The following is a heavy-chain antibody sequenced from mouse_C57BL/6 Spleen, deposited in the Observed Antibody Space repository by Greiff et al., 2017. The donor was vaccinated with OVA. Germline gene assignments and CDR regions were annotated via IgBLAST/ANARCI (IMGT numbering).Heavy chain of an antibody. CDR2: ISSGGSYT. D-gene: IGHD1-1*01. V-gene: IGHV5-6*02. Sequence: EVKLVESGGDLVKPGGSLKLSCAASGFTFSSYGMSWVRQTPDKRLEWVATISSGGSYTYYPDSVKGRFTISRDNAKNTLYLQMSSLKSEDTAMYYCARTLITTVVATEYAIDYWGQGTSVTVSS. CDR3: ARTLITTVVATEYAIDY. J-gene: IGHJ4*01. CDR1: GFTFSSYG.